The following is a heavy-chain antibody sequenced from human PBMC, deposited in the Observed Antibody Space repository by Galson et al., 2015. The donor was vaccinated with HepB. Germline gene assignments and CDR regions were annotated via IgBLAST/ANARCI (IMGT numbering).Heavy chain of an antibody. CDR2: ISGSGGST. CDR1: GFTFSSYA. D-gene: IGHD3-10*01. Sequence: SLRLSCAASGFTFSSYAMSWVRQAPGKGLEWVSAISGSGGSTYYADSVKGRFTISRDNSKNTLYLQMNSLRAEDTAVYYCAKGGGITMVRGAFYWGQGTLVTVSS. CDR3: AKGGGITMVRGAFY. J-gene: IGHJ4*02. V-gene: IGHV3-23*01.